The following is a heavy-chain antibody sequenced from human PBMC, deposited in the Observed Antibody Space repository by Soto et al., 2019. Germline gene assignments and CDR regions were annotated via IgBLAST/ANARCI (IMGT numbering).Heavy chain of an antibody. Sequence: PSETLSLTCTVSGGSISSSSYYWVWIRQPPGKGLEWIGSIYYSGSTYYNPSLKSRVTISVDTSKNQFSLKLSSVTAADTAVYYRARHLAVAGTNWFDPWGQGTLVTVSS. CDR3: ARHLAVAGTNWFDP. CDR2: IYYSGST. CDR1: GGSISSSSYY. D-gene: IGHD6-19*01. V-gene: IGHV4-39*01. J-gene: IGHJ5*02.